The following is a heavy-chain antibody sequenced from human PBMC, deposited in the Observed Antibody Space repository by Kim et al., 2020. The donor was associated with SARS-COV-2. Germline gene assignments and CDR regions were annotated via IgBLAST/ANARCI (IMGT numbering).Heavy chain of an antibody. Sequence: SETLSLTCTVSGGSISSYYWSWIRQPPGKGLGWIGCSNYSGTTNNNPSPKSRVTISEATSKNQSTLKLSSVPAADTAVYYCARDAIGYCSSTSCYNAFDIWGQGTMVTVSS. V-gene: IGHV4-59*01. CDR3: ARDAIGYCSSTSCYNAFDI. CDR2: SNYSGTT. CDR1: GGSISSYY. D-gene: IGHD2-2*02. J-gene: IGHJ3*02.